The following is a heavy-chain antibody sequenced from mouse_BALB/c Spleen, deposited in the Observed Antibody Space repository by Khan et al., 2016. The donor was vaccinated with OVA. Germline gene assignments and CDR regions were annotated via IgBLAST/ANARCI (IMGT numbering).Heavy chain of an antibody. V-gene: IGHV1S136*01. CDR1: GYTFTNYV. CDR3: ARYASSPYYAMDY. CDR2: INPYNDGI. Sequence: VQLQQSGPELVKPGASVKMSCKATGYTFTNYVMHWVKQKPGQGLEWIGYINPYNDGIKYNEKFKGKATLTSDKSSSTAYMELSSLPSADSAVYYCARYASSPYYAMDYWGQGTSVTVSS. D-gene: IGHD1-1*01. J-gene: IGHJ4*01.